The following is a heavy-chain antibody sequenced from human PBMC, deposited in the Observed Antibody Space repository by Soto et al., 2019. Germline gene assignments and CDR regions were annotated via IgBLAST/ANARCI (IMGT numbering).Heavy chain of an antibody. CDR3: ARGGWRQIDY. D-gene: IGHD3-3*01. CDR1: SGSFIGNY. CDR2: FNHNGNI. Sequence: PSETLSLTCAVSSGSFIGNYWSWMRQPPGKGLEWIGEFNHNGNINYNPSLKSRVTISVDTSKNQFSLKLSSVTAADTAVYYCARGGWRQIDYWGQGTLVTVSS. V-gene: IGHV4-34*01. J-gene: IGHJ4*02.